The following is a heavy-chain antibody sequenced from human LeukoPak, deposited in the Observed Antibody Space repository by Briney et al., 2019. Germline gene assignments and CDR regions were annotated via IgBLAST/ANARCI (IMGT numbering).Heavy chain of an antibody. CDR1: GFTFSSYW. V-gene: IGHV3-7*01. CDR2: IKQDGSEK. CDR3: ARAGGTYYGIAFDI. Sequence: PGGSLRLSCAASGFTFSSYWMSWVRQAPGKGLEWVANIKQDGSEKYYVDSVKGRFTISRGDAKNSLYLQMNSLRAEDTAVYYCARAGGTYYGIAFDIWGQGTMVTVSS. D-gene: IGHD1-26*01. J-gene: IGHJ3*02.